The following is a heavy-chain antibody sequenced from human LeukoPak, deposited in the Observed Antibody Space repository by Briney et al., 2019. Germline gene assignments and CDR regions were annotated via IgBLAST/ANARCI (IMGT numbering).Heavy chain of an antibody. V-gene: IGHV4-34*01. Sequence: SETLSLTCAVYGGSFSGYYWNWIRQPPGKGLEWIGEINHSGSTNYNPSLKSRITISVDTSKNQFSLKLSSVTAADTAVYYCALQEVPDYWGQGTLVTVSS. CDR1: GGSFSGYY. CDR2: INHSGST. J-gene: IGHJ4*02. D-gene: IGHD3-10*01. CDR3: ALQEVPDY.